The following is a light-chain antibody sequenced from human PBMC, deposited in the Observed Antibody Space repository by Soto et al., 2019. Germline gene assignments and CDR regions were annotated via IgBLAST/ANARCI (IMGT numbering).Light chain of an antibody. J-gene: IGLJ2*01. CDR3: QSYDSSLSGYVV. V-gene: IGLV1-40*01. Sequence: QAVLTQPPSVSGAPGQRVTISCTGSSSNIGAGYDVHWYQQVPGTAPKVLIYGNTNRPSGVPDRFSASKSGTSASLAITGLQDEDEADYYCQSYDSSLSGYVVFGGGTQLTVL. CDR1: SSNIGAGYD. CDR2: GNT.